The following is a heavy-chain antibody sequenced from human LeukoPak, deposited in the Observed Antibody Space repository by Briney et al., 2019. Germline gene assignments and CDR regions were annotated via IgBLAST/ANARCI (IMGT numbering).Heavy chain of an antibody. CDR1: GFNFDDYT. D-gene: IGHD5-24*01. Sequence: GGSLRLSCAASGFNFDDYTMHWVRQAPGKGLEWVSLVAWDGGGTFFADSVKGRFTVSRDNSKNSLSLYMNSLITEDTALYYCVRGHGYNLEDYFDNWGQGTLVTVSS. J-gene: IGHJ4*02. V-gene: IGHV3-43*01. CDR2: VAWDGGGT. CDR3: VRGHGYNLEDYFDN.